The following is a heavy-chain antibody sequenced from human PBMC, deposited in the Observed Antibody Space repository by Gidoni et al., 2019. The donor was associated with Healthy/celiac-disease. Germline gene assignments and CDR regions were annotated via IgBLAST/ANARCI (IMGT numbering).Heavy chain of an antibody. Sequence: EVQLVESGGGLVQPGRSLRLSCTASGFTFCASAMSWFRQAPGKGLEWVGFIRSKAYGGTTEYAASVKGRFTISRDDSKSIAYLQMNSLKTEDTAVYYCTPYCSSTSCYGDFDYWGQGTLVTVSS. J-gene: IGHJ4*02. V-gene: IGHV3-49*03. CDR1: GFTFCASA. CDR3: TPYCSSTSCYGDFDY. CDR2: IRSKAYGGTT. D-gene: IGHD2-2*01.